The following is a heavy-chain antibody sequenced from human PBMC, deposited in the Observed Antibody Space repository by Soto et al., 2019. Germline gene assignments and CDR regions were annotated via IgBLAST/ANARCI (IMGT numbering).Heavy chain of an antibody. CDR2: ISYDGSNK. J-gene: IGHJ4*02. CDR3: AKVDSSGYFPFDY. V-gene: IGHV3-30*18. Sequence: PGGSLRLSCAASGFTFSNYGMHWVRQAPGKGLEWVAVISYDGSNKYYADSVKGRFTISRDNSKNTLYLQTNSLRAEDTAVYYCAKVDSSGYFPFDYWGQGT. D-gene: IGHD3-22*01. CDR1: GFTFSNYG.